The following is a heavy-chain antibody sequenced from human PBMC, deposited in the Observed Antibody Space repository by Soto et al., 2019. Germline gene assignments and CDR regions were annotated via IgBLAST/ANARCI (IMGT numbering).Heavy chain of an antibody. CDR1: GYNFASNH. CDR2: IHPTAGST. Sequence: QVQLVQSGAEVREPGASVKVSCKASGYNFASNHMHWVRQTPGQGLEWMGIIHPTAGSTSYAQKFRGRVTLPRDTPTNTYYMEMSGLKSEDTAVYYCARDRFGSWTFDYWGQGTLVTVSS. D-gene: IGHD6-13*01. V-gene: IGHV1-46*01. J-gene: IGHJ4*02. CDR3: ARDRFGSWTFDY.